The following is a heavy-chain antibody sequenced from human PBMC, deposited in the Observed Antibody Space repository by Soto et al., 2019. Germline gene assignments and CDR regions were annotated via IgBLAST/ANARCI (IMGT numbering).Heavy chain of an antibody. V-gene: IGHV1-18*01. CDR2: ISAYNGNT. Sequence: GASMKVSCKASGFTLSHYGISWVRQAPGQGLEWMGWISAYNGNTNYAQKLQGRVTMTTDTSTSTAYMELRSLRSDDTAVYYCARDSPPVDYWGQGTLVTVSS. CDR1: GFTLSHYG. CDR3: ARDSPPVDY. J-gene: IGHJ4*02.